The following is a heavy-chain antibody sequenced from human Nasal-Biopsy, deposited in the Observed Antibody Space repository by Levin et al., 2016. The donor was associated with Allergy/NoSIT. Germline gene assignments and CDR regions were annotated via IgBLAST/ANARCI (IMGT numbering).Heavy chain of an antibody. Sequence: ASVKVSCKASGYSFTTYYVHWVRQASGQGLEFMGVIDISRATTKYAQNFQGRVTLTRDTSTNTVYMEVNSLTSEDTAVYYCVRGGSSWSTFGAPFDNWGQGTLVTVSS. D-gene: IGHD6-13*01. V-gene: IGHV1-46*03. CDR3: VRGGSSWSTFGAPFDN. CDR2: IDISRATT. CDR1: GYSFTTYY. J-gene: IGHJ4*02.